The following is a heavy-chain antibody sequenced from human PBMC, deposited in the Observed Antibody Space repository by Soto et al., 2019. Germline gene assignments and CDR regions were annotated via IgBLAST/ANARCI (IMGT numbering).Heavy chain of an antibody. J-gene: IGHJ4*02. Sequence: QLQLQESGPGLVKPSETLSLTCTVSGGSISSSSYYWGWIRQPPGKGLEWIGSIYYSGSTYYNPSLKSRVTISVDTSKNQFSLKLSSVTAADTAVYYCATSSSWYSVVDYWGQGTLVTVSS. CDR3: ATSSSWYSVVDY. D-gene: IGHD6-13*01. CDR1: GGSISSSSYY. CDR2: IYYSGST. V-gene: IGHV4-39*01.